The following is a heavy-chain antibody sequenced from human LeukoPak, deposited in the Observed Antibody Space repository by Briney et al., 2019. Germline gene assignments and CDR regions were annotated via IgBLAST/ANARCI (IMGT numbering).Heavy chain of an antibody. CDR3: ARGENGSFDR. Sequence: GGSLRLSCKGSGVTFEDYYLSWIRQAPGKGLEWISYISSTGGDKFYADPVKGRFIISRDNAMNSVYMEMNDLTAEDTAFYYCARGENGSFDRWGQGTLVIVSS. J-gene: IGHJ4*02. D-gene: IGHD5-24*01. CDR2: ISSTGGDK. V-gene: IGHV3-11*01. CDR1: GVTFEDYY.